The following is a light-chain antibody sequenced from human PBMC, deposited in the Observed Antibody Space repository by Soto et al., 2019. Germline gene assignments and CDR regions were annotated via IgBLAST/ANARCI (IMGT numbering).Light chain of an antibody. V-gene: IGKV3-20*01. CDR1: QTVRNNY. CDR3: QQFSSYPLT. CDR2: DAS. J-gene: IGKJ4*01. Sequence: ELVWTQSPGTMSLSPGERAPLSWRASQTVRNNYLAWYQQKPGQDPRLLIYDASSRATGIPDRFSGGGSGTDFNLTISRLETEELAVYYCQQFSSYPLTCGGGTQWEIK.